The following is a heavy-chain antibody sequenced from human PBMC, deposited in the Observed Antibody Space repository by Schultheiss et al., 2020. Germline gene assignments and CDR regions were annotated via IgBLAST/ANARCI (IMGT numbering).Heavy chain of an antibody. D-gene: IGHD6-13*01. J-gene: IGHJ4*02. CDR3: ARVAAAGWAIDY. CDR1: GGSISSYY. CDR2: IYYSGST. Sequence: SETLSLTCTVSGGSISSYYWSWIRQPPGKGLEWIGYIYYSGSTYYNPSLKSRVTLSVDTSKNQFSLKLSSVTASDTAVYYCARVAAAGWAIDYWGQGTLVTVSS. V-gene: IGHV4-59*12.